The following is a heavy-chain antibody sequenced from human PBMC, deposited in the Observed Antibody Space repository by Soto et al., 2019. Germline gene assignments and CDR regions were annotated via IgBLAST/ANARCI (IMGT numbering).Heavy chain of an antibody. CDR1: GGTFSSYA. D-gene: IGHD3-22*01. Sequence: SVKVSCKASGGTFSSYAISRVRQAPGQGLEWMGGIIPIFGTANYAQKFQGRVMITADESTSTAYMELSSLRSEDTAVYYCASRNGGPPYYDSGGYYYWYFDLWGRGTLVTVSS. V-gene: IGHV1-69*13. CDR2: IIPIFGTA. CDR3: ASRNGGPPYYDSGGYYYWYFDL. J-gene: IGHJ2*01.